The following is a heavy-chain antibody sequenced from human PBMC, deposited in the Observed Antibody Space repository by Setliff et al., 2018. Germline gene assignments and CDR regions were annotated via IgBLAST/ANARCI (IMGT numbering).Heavy chain of an antibody. J-gene: IGHJ4*02. V-gene: IGHV1-24*01. CDR1: GYTLTELS. CDR3: ATSVSWIQLVLYPQGHPEPFDY. CDR2: FDPEDGET. D-gene: IGHD5-18*01. Sequence: ASVKVSCKVSGYTLTELSMHWVRQAPGKGHEWMGGFDPEDGETIYAQKFQGRVTMTEGTSTDTAYMELSSLRSEDTAVYYCATSVSWIQLVLYPQGHPEPFDYWGQGTTVTVSS.